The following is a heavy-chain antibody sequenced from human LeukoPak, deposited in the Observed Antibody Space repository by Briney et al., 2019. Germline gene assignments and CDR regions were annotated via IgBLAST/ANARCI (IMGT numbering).Heavy chain of an antibody. CDR3: ARDSGIAATYNWFDP. J-gene: IGHJ5*02. CDR2: INPNSGGT. D-gene: IGHD6-25*01. V-gene: IGHV1-2*02. CDR1: GYTFTGYY. Sequence: ASVKVSCKASGYTFTGYYMHWVRQAPGQGLEWMGWINPNSGGTNYAQKFQGRVTMTRDTSISTAYMELSRLRSDDAAVYYCARDSGIAATYNWFDPWGQGTLVTVSS.